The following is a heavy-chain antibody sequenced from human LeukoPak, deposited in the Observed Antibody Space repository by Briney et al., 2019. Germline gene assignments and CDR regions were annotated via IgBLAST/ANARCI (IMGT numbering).Heavy chain of an antibody. D-gene: IGHD6-13*01. Sequence: GGSLRLSCAASGFTFSSYAMSWVRQAPGKGLEWVSAISGSGGTGTYYADSVKGRFAISRDNSKNTLYLQMNSLRAEDTAVYYCARKGQGSNWAAEYFQNWGQGTLVTVSS. V-gene: IGHV3-23*01. CDR1: GFTFSSYA. CDR3: ARKGQGSNWAAEYFQN. CDR2: ISGSGGTGT. J-gene: IGHJ1*01.